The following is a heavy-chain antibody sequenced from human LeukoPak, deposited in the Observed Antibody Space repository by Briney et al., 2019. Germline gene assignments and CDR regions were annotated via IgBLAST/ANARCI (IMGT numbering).Heavy chain of an antibody. CDR3: ARDPMYGSGSYYFFDY. CDR1: GITFSSYG. Sequence: GGSLRLSCAASGITFSSYGMHWVRQAPGKGLEWVAVIWSDGTNKYYADSVKGRFTISRDNSKNTLYLQMNSLRAEDTAVYYCARDPMYGSGSYYFFDYWGQGILVSVSS. V-gene: IGHV3-33*01. CDR2: IWSDGTNK. D-gene: IGHD3-10*01. J-gene: IGHJ4*02.